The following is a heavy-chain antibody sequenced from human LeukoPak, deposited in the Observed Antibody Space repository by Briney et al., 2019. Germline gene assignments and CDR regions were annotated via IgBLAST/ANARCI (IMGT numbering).Heavy chain of an antibody. CDR2: IGVGSGNT. J-gene: IGHJ4*02. CDR3: AAVVPIAVAGRPDY. CDR1: GFTFTISA. Sequence: SVTVSCKASGFTFTISAMQWVRQARGQRLEWIGWIGVGSGNTNYAQKFQERVTITRDMSTSTAYMELSSLRSEDTAVYYCAAVVPIAVAGRPDYWGQGTLVTVSS. D-gene: IGHD6-13*01. V-gene: IGHV1-58*02.